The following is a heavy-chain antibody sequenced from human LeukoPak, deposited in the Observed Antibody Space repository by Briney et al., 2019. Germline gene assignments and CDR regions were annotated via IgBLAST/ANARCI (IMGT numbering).Heavy chain of an antibody. CDR3: ARGWASSWYYFDF. V-gene: IGHV4-59*01. CDR1: GGSMRNYY. D-gene: IGHD2-2*01. CDR2: TYDSGSS. J-gene: IGHJ4*02. Sequence: PSETLSLTCAVSGGSMRNYYWSWIPQPPGKGLKGIGYTYDSGSSSYDPSLRSRVSISIDTSKNQFSLNLSSVTAADTAVYYCARGWASSWYYFDFWGQGTLVTVSS.